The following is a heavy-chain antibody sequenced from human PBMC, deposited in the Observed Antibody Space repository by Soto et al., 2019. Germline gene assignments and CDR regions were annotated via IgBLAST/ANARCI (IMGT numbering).Heavy chain of an antibody. J-gene: IGHJ6*02. V-gene: IGHV3-49*04. CDR1: GFTFGDYA. Sequence: GGSLRLSCTASGFTFGDYALSWVRQAPGKGLEWVGFIRNKAYGGTTEYAASVKGRFTISRDDSKSIAYLQMNSLKTEDTAVYYCTGASYYDNSGYYYESYYYYGMDVWGQGTTVTVSS. CDR2: IRNKAYGGTT. D-gene: IGHD3-22*01. CDR3: TGASYYDNSGYYYESYYYYGMDV.